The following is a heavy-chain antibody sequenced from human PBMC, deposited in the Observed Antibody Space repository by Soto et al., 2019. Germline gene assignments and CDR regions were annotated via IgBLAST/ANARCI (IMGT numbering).Heavy chain of an antibody. V-gene: IGHV1-18*01. CDR2: ISAYNGNT. Sequence: ASAKVSCKASGYTFTSYGISWVRQAPGQGLEWMGWISAYNGNTNYAQKLQGRVTMTTDTSTSTAYMELRSLRSDDTAVYYCARYYDFWSGYSSSGYFDYWGQGTLVTVYS. J-gene: IGHJ4*02. CDR3: ARYYDFWSGYSSSGYFDY. CDR1: GYTFTSYG. D-gene: IGHD3-3*01.